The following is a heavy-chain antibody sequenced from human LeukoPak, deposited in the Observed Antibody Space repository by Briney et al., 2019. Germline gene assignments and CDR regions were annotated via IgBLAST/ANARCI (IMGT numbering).Heavy chain of an antibody. D-gene: IGHD2-2*01. CDR3: AKDTLHGRDIVVVPAAIYAPGYYYGMDV. Sequence: GGSLRLSCAASGFTFSSYSMSWVRQAPGKGLEWVSAISGSGSSTYYADSVKGRFTISRDNAKNTLYLQMNSPRAEETAVYYCAKDTLHGRDIVVVPAAIYAPGYYYGMDVWGQGTTVTVSS. CDR1: GFTFSSYS. CDR2: ISGSGSST. J-gene: IGHJ6*02. V-gene: IGHV3-23*01.